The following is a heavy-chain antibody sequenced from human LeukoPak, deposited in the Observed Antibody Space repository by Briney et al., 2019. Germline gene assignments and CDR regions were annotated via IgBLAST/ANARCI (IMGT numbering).Heavy chain of an antibody. D-gene: IGHD6-13*01. J-gene: IGHJ4*02. CDR1: GFTFSSDG. V-gene: IGHV3-30*18. Sequence: GGSLRLSCAASGFTFSSDGMHWVRQAPGKGLEWLTFISCDANTKYYSDSVRGRFTVSRDNSKNTMYLQMNSLRPEDAAMYYCAKDRASSWSLDYWGQGNLVTVSS. CDR2: ISCDANTK. CDR3: AKDRASSWSLDY.